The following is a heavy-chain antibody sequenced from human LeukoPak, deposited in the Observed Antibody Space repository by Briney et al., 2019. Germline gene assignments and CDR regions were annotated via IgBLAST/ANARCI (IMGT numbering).Heavy chain of an antibody. CDR3: AKAHIGSGSIYYFDY. Sequence: AGGSLRLSCAVSGFTFSSYAMSWVRQAPGKGLEWVSAITDSGGSTYYADSVKGRFTISRGNSKNTLYLQMNSLRADDTAVYYCAKAHIGSGSIYYFDYWGQGTLVTVSS. V-gene: IGHV3-23*01. D-gene: IGHD3-10*01. CDR2: ITDSGGST. CDR1: GFTFSSYA. J-gene: IGHJ4*02.